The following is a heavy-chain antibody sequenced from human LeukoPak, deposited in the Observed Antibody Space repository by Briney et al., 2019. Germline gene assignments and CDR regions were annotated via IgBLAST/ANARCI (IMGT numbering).Heavy chain of an antibody. V-gene: IGHV1-2*02. CDR2: ISPNSGGT. CDR3: ARGFLDIVVVPAATNFDY. J-gene: IGHJ4*02. D-gene: IGHD2-2*01. CDR1: GYTFTGYY. Sequence: ASVKVSCKASGYTFTGYYMHWVRQAPGQGLEWMGWISPNSGGTNYAQKFQGRVTMTRDTSISTAYMELSRLRSDDTAVYYCARGFLDIVVVPAATNFDYWGQGTLVTVSS.